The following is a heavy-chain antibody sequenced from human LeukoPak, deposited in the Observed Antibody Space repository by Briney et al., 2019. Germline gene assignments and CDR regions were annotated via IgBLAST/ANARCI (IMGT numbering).Heavy chain of an antibody. CDR1: SGSFSGYY. CDR3: ARGRVSSSTWYSTYYYYFYMDV. D-gene: IGHD4-11*01. CDR2: INHSGST. Sequence: SETLSLTCAIYSGSFSGYYWNWIRQPPGKGLEWIGEINHSGSTNYNPSLKSRVTILLDTSKNLFSLRLRSVTAADTAVYFCARGRVSSSTWYSTYYYYFYMDVWGKGTTVTVSS. V-gene: IGHV4-34*01. J-gene: IGHJ6*03.